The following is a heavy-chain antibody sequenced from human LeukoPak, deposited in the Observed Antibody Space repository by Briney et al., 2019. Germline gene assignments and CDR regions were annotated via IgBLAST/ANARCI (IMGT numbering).Heavy chain of an antibody. J-gene: IGHJ5*02. V-gene: IGHV4-4*07. CDR2: IYTSGST. Sequence: SETLSLTCTVSGGSISSYYWSLIRQPAGKGLEWIGRIYTSGSTNYNPSLKSRVTMSVDTSKNQFSLKLSSVTAADTAVYYCARDRRPPNWFDPWGQGTLVTVSS. CDR3: ARDRRPPNWFDP. CDR1: GGSISSYY.